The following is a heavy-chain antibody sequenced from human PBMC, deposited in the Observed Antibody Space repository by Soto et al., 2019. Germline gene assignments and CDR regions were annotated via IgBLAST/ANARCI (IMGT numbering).Heavy chain of an antibody. Sequence: GGSLRLSCAASGFTFSSYAMSWVRQAPGKGLEWVSAISGSGGSTYYADSVKGRFTISRDNSKNTLYLQMNSLRAEDTAVYYCAKGPEWGYCDWLYYLDYWGQVTLVTVAS. CDR3: AKGPEWGYCDWLYYLDY. CDR1: GFTFSSYA. CDR2: ISGSGGST. J-gene: IGHJ4*02. V-gene: IGHV3-23*01. D-gene: IGHD3-9*01.